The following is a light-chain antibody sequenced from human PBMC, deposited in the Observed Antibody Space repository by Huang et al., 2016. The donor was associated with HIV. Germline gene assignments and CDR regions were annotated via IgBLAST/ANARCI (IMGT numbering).Light chain of an antibody. CDR3: QQYDIHPLT. V-gene: IGKV1-8*01. CDR1: QDINNF. Sequence: IRMTQSPSSLSASTGDRVTITCRANQDINNFLAWYQQRPGSVPKRLIYAASTLQSWVPSRFSGNGSGTDFTLTIGCLHSEDVATYYCQQYDIHPLTFGPGTRVDMK. J-gene: IGKJ3*01. CDR2: AAS.